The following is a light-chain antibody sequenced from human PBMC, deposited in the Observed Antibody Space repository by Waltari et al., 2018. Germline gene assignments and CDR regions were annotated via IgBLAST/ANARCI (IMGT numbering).Light chain of an antibody. CDR2: DAS. CDR3: QQRSNWLT. CDR1: QSVSSY. J-gene: IGKJ4*01. V-gene: IGKV3-11*01. Sequence: EIVLTQSPATLSLSPGERATLSCRASQSVSSYLAWYQQKPGQAPRLLIYDASNRATGIPARFSGSGSGTDFTLTISGLETEDFAVYYCQQRSNWLTFGGGTKVEIK.